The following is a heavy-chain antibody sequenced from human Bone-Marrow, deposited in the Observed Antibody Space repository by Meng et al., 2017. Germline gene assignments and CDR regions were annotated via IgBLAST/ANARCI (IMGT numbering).Heavy chain of an antibody. J-gene: IGHJ5*02. D-gene: IGHD3-10*01. V-gene: IGHV3-66*02. Sequence: GESLKISCAASGFTVSHNYMSWVRQAPGKGLEWVSVIYSGGNTYYADSVKGRFTISRDNSKNTVFLQINSLRAEDTAVYYCAKDPGGSGSYRQLTNWFDPWGQGTLVTVSS. CDR2: IYSGGNT. CDR3: AKDPGGSGSYRQLTNWFDP. CDR1: GFTVSHNY.